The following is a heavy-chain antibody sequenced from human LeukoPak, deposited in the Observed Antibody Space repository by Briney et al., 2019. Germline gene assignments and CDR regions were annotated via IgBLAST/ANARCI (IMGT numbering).Heavy chain of an antibody. CDR3: ARVVGYCSSTSCYFDY. Sequence: PSETLSLTCAVYGGSFSGYYWSWIRQPPGKGLEWIGEINHSGSTNYNPSLKSRGTISVDTSKNQFSLKLSSVTAADTAVYYCARVVGYCSSTSCYFDYWGQGTLVTVSS. CDR2: INHSGST. V-gene: IGHV4-34*01. D-gene: IGHD2-2*01. CDR1: GGSFSGYY. J-gene: IGHJ4*02.